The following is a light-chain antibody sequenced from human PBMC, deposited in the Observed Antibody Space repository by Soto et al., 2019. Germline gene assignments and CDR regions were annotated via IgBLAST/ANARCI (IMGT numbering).Light chain of an antibody. V-gene: IGKV1-27*01. CDR2: AAS. Sequence: DIQMTQSPSSLSASVGDRVTITCRASQGISNYLAWYQQKPGKVPKLLIYAASTLQSGVPPRFSGFGSGTDFTLTISSLQPEDVATYYCQKYNSAPPWTFGQGTKVEIK. J-gene: IGKJ1*01. CDR1: QGISNY. CDR3: QKYNSAPPWT.